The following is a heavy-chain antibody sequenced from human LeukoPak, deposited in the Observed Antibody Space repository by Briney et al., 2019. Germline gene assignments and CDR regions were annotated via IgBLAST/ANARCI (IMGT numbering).Heavy chain of an antibody. D-gene: IGHD4-17*01. CDR2: VSGGGVNT. CDR1: GFTLSTYG. J-gene: IGHJ4*02. Sequence: GGSLRPSCAASGFTLSTYGMSWVRQAPGKGLEWVSIVSGGGVNTYYVDSVKGRFTISRDNSKNTLYLQMNSLRVEDTAVYYCAKGHTDYGTGFDLWGQGTLVIVSS. CDR3: AKGHTDYGTGFDL. V-gene: IGHV3-23*01.